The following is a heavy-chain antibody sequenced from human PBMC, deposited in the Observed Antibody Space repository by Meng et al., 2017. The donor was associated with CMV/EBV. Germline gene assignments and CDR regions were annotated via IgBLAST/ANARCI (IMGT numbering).Heavy chain of an antibody. D-gene: IGHD3-22*01. Sequence: GESLKISCAASGFTFSSYAMHWVRQAPGKGLEWVAFIRYDGSNKYYVDSVKGRFTISRDNSKNTLYLQMNSLRAEDTAVYYCAKDRGYYDSSGYNPMGDYYGMDVWGQGTTVTVSS. V-gene: IGHV3-30*02. CDR3: AKDRGYYDSSGYNPMGDYYGMDV. J-gene: IGHJ6*02. CDR2: IRYDGSNK. CDR1: GFTFSSYA.